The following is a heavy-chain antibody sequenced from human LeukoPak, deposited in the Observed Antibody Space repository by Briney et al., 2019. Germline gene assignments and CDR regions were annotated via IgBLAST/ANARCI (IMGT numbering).Heavy chain of an antibody. CDR2: INAGNGNT. CDR3: ARGGYGDYPEYYYYGMDV. J-gene: IGHJ6*02. Sequence: ASVKVSCKASGYTFTSYAMHWVRQAPGQRLEWMGWINAGNGNTKYSQKFQGRVTITRDTSASTAYMELSSLRSEDTAVYYCARGGYGDYPEYYYYGMDVWGQGTTVTVSS. CDR1: GYTFTSYA. D-gene: IGHD4-17*01. V-gene: IGHV1-3*01.